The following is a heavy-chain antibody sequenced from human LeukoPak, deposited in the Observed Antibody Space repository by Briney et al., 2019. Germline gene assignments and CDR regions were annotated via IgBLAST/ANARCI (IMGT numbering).Heavy chain of an antibody. Sequence: GGSLRLSCTASAFTLGDWYMSWIRQAPGRGLEWISYISNIGTTTYYAESVKGRFTISRDNAKNSLYLQMNSLRAEDTAVYYCACDFRYLDHDFWGQGTLVTGSS. J-gene: IGHJ4*02. CDR1: AFTLGDWY. V-gene: IGHV3-11*01. D-gene: IGHD2-21*02. CDR3: ACDFRYLDHDF. CDR2: ISNIGTTT.